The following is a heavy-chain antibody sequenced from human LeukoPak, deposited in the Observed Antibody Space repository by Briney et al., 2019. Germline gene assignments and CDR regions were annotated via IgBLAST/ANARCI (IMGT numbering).Heavy chain of an antibody. J-gene: IGHJ5*02. V-gene: IGHV3-23*01. CDR2: ISGSGGST. Sequence: PGGSLRLSCAASGFTFSSYAMSWVRQAPGKGLEWVSAISGSGGSTYYADSVKGRFTISRDNSKSTLYLQMNSLRAEDTAVYYCAKGGGQWLVQNWFDPWGQGTLVTVSS. D-gene: IGHD6-19*01. CDR1: GFTFSSYA. CDR3: AKGGGQWLVQNWFDP.